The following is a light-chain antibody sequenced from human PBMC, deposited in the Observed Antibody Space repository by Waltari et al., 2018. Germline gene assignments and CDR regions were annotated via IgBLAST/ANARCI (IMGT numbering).Light chain of an antibody. Sequence: EIVMTQSPATVSVSPGERATLSCRASQSISSNLAWYQQKPGQAPRLLIYGASTRAAGIPARFSGSGSGIEFTLTISSLQSEDFAVYYCQHYNNWPHWTFGQGTKVEI. CDR2: GAS. CDR3: QHYNNWPHWT. CDR1: QSISSN. V-gene: IGKV3-15*01. J-gene: IGKJ1*01.